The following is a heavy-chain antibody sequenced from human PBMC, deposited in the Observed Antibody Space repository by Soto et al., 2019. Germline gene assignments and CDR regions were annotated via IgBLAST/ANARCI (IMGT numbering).Heavy chain of an antibody. CDR3: ARDGGVAGAFDI. CDR2: ISYDGSNK. CDR1: GFTFSSYA. J-gene: IGHJ3*02. D-gene: IGHD6-19*01. Sequence: ESGGGVVQPGRSLRLSCAASGFTFSSYAMHWVRQAPGKGLEWVAVISYDGSNKYYADSVKGRFTISRDNSKNTLYLQMNSLRAEDTAVYYCARDGGVAGAFDICGQGTMVTVSS. V-gene: IGHV3-30-3*01.